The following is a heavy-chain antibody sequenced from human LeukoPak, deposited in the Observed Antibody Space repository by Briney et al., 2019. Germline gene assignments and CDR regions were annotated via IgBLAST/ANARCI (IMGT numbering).Heavy chain of an antibody. V-gene: IGHV5-51*01. CDR1: GYSFTSYW. Sequence: GESLKISCKGSGYSFTSYWIGWVRQMPGKGLEWMGIIYPGGPDTRYSPSFQGQVTISADKSISTAYLQWSSLKASDTAMYYCARQYCSGGSCYLDFDYWGQGTLVTVSS. CDR2: IYPGGPDT. CDR3: ARQYCSGGSCYLDFDY. J-gene: IGHJ4*02. D-gene: IGHD2-15*01.